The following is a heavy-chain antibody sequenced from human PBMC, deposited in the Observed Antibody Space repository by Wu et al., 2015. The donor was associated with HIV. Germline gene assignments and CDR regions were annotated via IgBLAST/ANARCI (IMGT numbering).Heavy chain of an antibody. J-gene: IGHJ1*01. CDR3: ARVGVLLTSAELLEYFQH. D-gene: IGHD1-26*01. Sequence: QVQLVQSGTQVQKPGTSVRVSCRVSGYTFTSFNINWIRHAPGRGLEWVGWLNPKSGSAGFGRDFQGRISMTKNNSISTVYMELSGLTSDDMAIYYCARVGVLLTSAELLEYFQHWGQGTRVVVSS. CDR1: GYTFTSFN. V-gene: IGHV1-8*02. CDR2: LNPKSGSA.